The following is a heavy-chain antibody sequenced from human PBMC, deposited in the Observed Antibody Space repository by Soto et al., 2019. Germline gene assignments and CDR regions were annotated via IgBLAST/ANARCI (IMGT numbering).Heavy chain of an antibody. CDR2: IYYSGST. J-gene: IGHJ4*02. Sequence: SETLSLTCTVSGGSISSGDYYWSWIRQPPGKGLEWIGYIYYSGSTYYNPSLKSRVTISVDTSKNQFSLKLSSVTAADTAVYYCARSADTVVTHFDYWGQGTLVTVSS. CDR1: GGSISSGDYY. D-gene: IGHD2-15*01. V-gene: IGHV4-30-4*01. CDR3: ARSADTVVTHFDY.